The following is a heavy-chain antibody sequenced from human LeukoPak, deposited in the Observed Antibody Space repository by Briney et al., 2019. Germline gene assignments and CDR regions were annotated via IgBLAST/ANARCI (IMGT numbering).Heavy chain of an antibody. CDR1: GESISSSTYY. V-gene: IGHV4-39*01. J-gene: IGHJ4*02. D-gene: IGHD1-26*01. CDR2: IYPSGST. CDR3: ARHEFSGTYCFDY. Sequence: PSETLSLTCSVSGESISSSTYYWAWIRQPPGKGLEWIGSIYPSGSTYYKPSLKSRVTISVDTSKNQFSLRLNSVTAADTAIYYCARHEFSGTYCFDYWGRGTLVTVSS.